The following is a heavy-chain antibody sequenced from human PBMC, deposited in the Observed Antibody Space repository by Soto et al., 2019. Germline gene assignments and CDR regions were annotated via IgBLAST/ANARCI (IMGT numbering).Heavy chain of an antibody. V-gene: IGHV1-69*13. CDR2: IIPIFGTA. J-gene: IGHJ6*02. CDR1: GGTFSSYA. Sequence: SVKVSCKASGGTFSSYAISWVRQAPGQGLEWMGGIIPIFGTANYAQKFQGRATITADESTSTAYMELSSLRSEDTAVYYCASSFSDSSGYYLLSDYYYGMDVWGQGTTVTVSS. D-gene: IGHD3-22*01. CDR3: ASSFSDSSGYYLLSDYYYGMDV.